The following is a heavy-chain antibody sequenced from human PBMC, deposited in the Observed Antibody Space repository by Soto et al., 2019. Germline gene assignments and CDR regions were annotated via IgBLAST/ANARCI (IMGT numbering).Heavy chain of an antibody. CDR1: GGSISSGGYY. Sequence: PSETLSLTCTVSGGSISSGGYYWSWIRRHPGKGLEWIGYIYYSGSTYYNPSLKSRVTISVDTSKNQFSLKLSSVTAADTAVYYCARGEGYYDSSGYPIVDYWGQGTLVTVSS. CDR2: IYYSGST. J-gene: IGHJ4*02. D-gene: IGHD3-22*01. V-gene: IGHV4-31*03. CDR3: ARGEGYYDSSGYPIVDY.